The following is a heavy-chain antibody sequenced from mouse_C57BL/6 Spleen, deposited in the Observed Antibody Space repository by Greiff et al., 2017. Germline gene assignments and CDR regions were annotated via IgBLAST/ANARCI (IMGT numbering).Heavy chain of an antibody. D-gene: IGHD2-5*01. J-gene: IGHJ2*01. Sequence: QVQLQQSGPELVKPGASVKISCKASGYAFSSSWMNWVKQRPGKGLEWIGRIYPGDGDTNYNGKFKGKATLTADKSSSTAYMQLSSLTSEDSAVYFCAGWYYSNPFDYWGQGTTLTVSA. CDR2: IYPGDGDT. CDR3: AGWYYSNPFDY. V-gene: IGHV1-82*01. CDR1: GYAFSSSW.